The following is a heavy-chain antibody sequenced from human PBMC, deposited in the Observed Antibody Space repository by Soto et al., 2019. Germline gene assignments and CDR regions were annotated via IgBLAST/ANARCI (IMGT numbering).Heavy chain of an antibody. CDR1: GGSISSSSYY. J-gene: IGHJ4*02. CDR2: IYYSGST. CDR3: ARLSGYYYHYFDY. Sequence: SETLSLTCTVSGGSISSSSYYWGWIRQPPGKGLEWIGSIYYSGSTYYNPSLKSRVTISVDTSKNQFSLKLSSVTAADTAVYYCARLSGYYYHYFDYWGQGTLVTVSS. V-gene: IGHV4-39*01. D-gene: IGHD3-22*01.